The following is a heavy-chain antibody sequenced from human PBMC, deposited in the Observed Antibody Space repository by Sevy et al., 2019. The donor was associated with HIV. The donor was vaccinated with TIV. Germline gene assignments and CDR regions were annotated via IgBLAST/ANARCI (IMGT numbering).Heavy chain of an antibody. Sequence: GGSLRLSCAASGFTFSSYNMNWVRQAPGKGLEWISSITGDSSYMYDADSVKGRFTISRDNAKNSLYLHMNGLRAEDLAVYYCAGDRPTFYYHASSGYNYYFDSWGQGTLVTVSS. J-gene: IGHJ4*02. V-gene: IGHV3-21*01. D-gene: IGHD3-22*01. CDR3: AGDRPTFYYHASSGYNYYFDS. CDR1: GFTFSSYN. CDR2: ITGDSSYM.